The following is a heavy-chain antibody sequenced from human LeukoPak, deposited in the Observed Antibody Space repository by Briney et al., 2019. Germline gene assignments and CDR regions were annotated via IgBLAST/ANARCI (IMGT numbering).Heavy chain of an antibody. CDR2: IHYSGNS. Sequence: SETLSLTCTVSGGSISSGDYYWSWIRQPPGKGLEWIGYIHYSGNSYYNPSLKSRVTISIDTSKNQFSLKLSSVTAADTAVYYCARPKGRGCNVGTCYTDWFDPWGQGTLVTVSS. J-gene: IGHJ5*02. D-gene: IGHD2-15*01. CDR1: GGSISSGDYY. V-gene: IGHV4-30-4*01. CDR3: ARPKGRGCNVGTCYTDWFDP.